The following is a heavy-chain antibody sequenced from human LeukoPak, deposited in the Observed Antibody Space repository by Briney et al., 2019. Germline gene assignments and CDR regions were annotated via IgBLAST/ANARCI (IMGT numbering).Heavy chain of an antibody. CDR1: GFTFSSYS. Sequence: GSLRLSCAASGFTFSSYSMNWVRQAPGKGLEWVSYISSSSSTIYYADSVKGRFTISRDNAKNSLYLQMNSLRDEDTAVYYCARLYCSSTSCYFDPWGQGTLVPVSS. D-gene: IGHD2-2*01. J-gene: IGHJ5*02. CDR2: ISSSSSTI. CDR3: ARLYCSSTSCYFDP. V-gene: IGHV3-48*02.